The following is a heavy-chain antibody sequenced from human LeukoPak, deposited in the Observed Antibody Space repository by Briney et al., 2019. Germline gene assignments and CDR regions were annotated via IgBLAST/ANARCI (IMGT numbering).Heavy chain of an antibody. CDR3: AKAPDGDYHFDY. CDR1: GFTFGSSG. V-gene: IGHV3-30*18. CDR2: ISYDGSHK. J-gene: IGHJ4*02. Sequence: GGSLRLSCAASGFTFGSSGMHWVRQAPGKGLEWVALISYDGSHKYEADSVKGRFTISRDNSKNTLYPQMNSLRAEDTAVYYCAKAPDGDYHFDYWGQGTLVTVSS. D-gene: IGHD4-17*01.